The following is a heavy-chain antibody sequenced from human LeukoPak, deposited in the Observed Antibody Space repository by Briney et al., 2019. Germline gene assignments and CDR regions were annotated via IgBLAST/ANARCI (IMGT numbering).Heavy chain of an antibody. D-gene: IGHD6-19*01. J-gene: IGHJ4*02. CDR1: GFTFSSYA. V-gene: IGHV3-23*01. CDR2: ISGSGGST. Sequence: GGSLRLSCAASGFTFSSYAMSWARQAPGKGLEWVSAISGSGGSTYYADSVKGRFTISRDNSKNTLYLQMNSLRAEDTAVYYCAKDPFGGYSSGFPFDYWGQGTLVTVSS. CDR3: AKDPFGGYSSGFPFDY.